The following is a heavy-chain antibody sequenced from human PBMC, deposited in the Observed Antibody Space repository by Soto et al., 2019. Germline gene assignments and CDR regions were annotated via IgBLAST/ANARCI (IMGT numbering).Heavy chain of an antibody. CDR1: VGTFSSYA. CDR3: ARSMNYYDSSGYYQRGGAFDI. Sequence: QVQLVQSGAEVKKPGYSVKVSCRAYVGTFSSYAISWVRQAPGQGLEWMGGSIPIFGTANYAQKFQGRVTMTADDSTSRAYMELRSLRSEDTAVYYCARSMNYYDSSGYYQRGGAFDIWGQGTMVTVSS. V-gene: IGHV1-69*01. D-gene: IGHD3-22*01. CDR2: SIPIFGTA. J-gene: IGHJ3*02.